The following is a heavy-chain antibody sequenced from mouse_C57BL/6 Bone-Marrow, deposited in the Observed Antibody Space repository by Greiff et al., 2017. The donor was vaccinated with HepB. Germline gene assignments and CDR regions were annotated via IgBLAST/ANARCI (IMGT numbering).Heavy chain of an antibody. CDR2: INPNNGGT. J-gene: IGHJ3*01. CDR1: GYTFTDYY. CDR3: ARRLVY. V-gene: IGHV1-26*01. D-gene: IGHD3-2*02. Sequence: VQLQQSGPELVKPGASVKISCKASGYTFTDYYMNWVKQSHGKSLEWIGDINPNNGGTSYNQKFKGKATLTVDKSSSTAYMELRSLTSEDSAVYYCARRLVYWGQGTLVTVSA.